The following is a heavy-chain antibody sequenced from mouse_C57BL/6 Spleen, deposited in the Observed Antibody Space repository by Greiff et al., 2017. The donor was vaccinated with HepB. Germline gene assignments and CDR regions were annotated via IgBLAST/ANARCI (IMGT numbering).Heavy chain of an antibody. CDR2: IDPEDGET. D-gene: IGHD1-1*01. J-gene: IGHJ2*01. CDR1: GFNIKDYY. V-gene: IGHV14-2*01. Sequence: EVQLQESGAELVKPGASVKLSCTASGFNIKDYYMHWVKQRTEQGLEWIGRIDPEDGETKYAQKFQGKATITADTSSNTAYLQLSSLTSEDTAVYYCARGSSSDYWGQGTTLTVAS. CDR3: ARGSSSDY.